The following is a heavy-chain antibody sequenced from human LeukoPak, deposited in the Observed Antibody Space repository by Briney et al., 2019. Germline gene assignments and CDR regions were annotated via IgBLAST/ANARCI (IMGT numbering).Heavy chain of an antibody. CDR1: GGTFSSYA. D-gene: IGHD3-22*01. CDR2: IIPIFGTA. V-gene: IGHV1-69*13. Sequence: SVKVSCKASGGTFSSYAISWVRLAPGQGLEWMGGIIPIFGTANYAQKFQGRVTITADESTSTAYMELSSLRSEDTAVYYCARVASYYDSSGYYSGFDHWGQGTLVTVSS. CDR3: ARVASYYDSSGYYSGFDH. J-gene: IGHJ4*02.